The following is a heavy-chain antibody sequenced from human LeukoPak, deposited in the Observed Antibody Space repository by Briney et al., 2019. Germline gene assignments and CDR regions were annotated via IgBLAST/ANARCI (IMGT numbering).Heavy chain of an antibody. CDR2: INPNSGGT. CDR1: GYTFTGYY. V-gene: IGHV1-2*02. CDR3: AREIGVVTPGPDY. Sequence: ASVKVSCKASGYTFTGYYMHWVRQAPGQGLEWMGWINPNSGGTNYAQKFQGRVTMTRDTSISTAYMELSRLRSDDTAVYYCAREIGVVTPGPDYWGQGTLVTVSS. J-gene: IGHJ4*02. D-gene: IGHD3-3*01.